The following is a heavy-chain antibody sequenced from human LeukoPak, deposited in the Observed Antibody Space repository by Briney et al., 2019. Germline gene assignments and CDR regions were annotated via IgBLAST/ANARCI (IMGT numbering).Heavy chain of an antibody. J-gene: IGHJ5*02. CDR3: ARATDASSGYFWFDP. Sequence: SETLSLTCTVSGGSISGYYWSWIRQSPGKGLEWIAYIYYSGSTNYNPSLKSRVTISVDTSKNQFSLKLSSVTAADTAMYYCARATDASSGYFWFDPWGQGTLVTVSS. V-gene: IGHV4-59*01. D-gene: IGHD3-22*01. CDR2: IYYSGST. CDR1: GGSISGYY.